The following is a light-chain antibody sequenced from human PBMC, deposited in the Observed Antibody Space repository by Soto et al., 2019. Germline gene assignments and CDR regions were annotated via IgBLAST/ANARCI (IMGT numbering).Light chain of an antibody. CDR3: SSFATSGTTVI. V-gene: IGLV2-14*01. J-gene: IGLJ2*01. Sequence: QSVLTQPASVSGSPEQSITISCTGTNNDVGAYPYVSWYQQHPGTAPKLIIYEVTNRPSGISDRFSGSKSGNTASLTISGLQAEDESDYYCSSFATSGTTVIFGGGTKLTVL. CDR1: NNDVGAYPY. CDR2: EVT.